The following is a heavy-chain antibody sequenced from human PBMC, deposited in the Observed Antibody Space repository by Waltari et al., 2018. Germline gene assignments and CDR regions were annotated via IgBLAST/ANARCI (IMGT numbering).Heavy chain of an antibody. D-gene: IGHD5-12*01. V-gene: IGHV4-59*01. CDR2: IYYSGST. CDR3: ARDSGYDTGWFDP. J-gene: IGHJ5*02. Sequence: QVQLQESGPGLVKPSETLSLTCTVSGGSISSYYWSWIRQPPGKGLEWIGYIYYSGSTNYNPSLKSRVTISVDTSKNQFSRKLSSVTAADTAVYYCARDSGYDTGWFDPWGQGTLVTVSS. CDR1: GGSISSYY.